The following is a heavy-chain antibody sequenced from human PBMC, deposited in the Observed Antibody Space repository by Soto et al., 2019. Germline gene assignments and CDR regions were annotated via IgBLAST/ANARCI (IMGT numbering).Heavy chain of an antibody. CDR1: GFTFIKYG. CDR3: AKDFKVSGSHYGTLNYYYGMDV. V-gene: IGHV3-30*18. J-gene: IGHJ6*02. CDR2: ISYDGYLK. D-gene: IGHD3-10*01. Sequence: GGSLRLSCEASGFTFIKYGMQWVRQAPGKGLEWVAVISYDGYLKYYVDSVKGRFTVARDNSKNTLFLEMNSLRVEDTAVYFCAKDFKVSGSHYGTLNYYYGMDVWGQGTTVTVS.